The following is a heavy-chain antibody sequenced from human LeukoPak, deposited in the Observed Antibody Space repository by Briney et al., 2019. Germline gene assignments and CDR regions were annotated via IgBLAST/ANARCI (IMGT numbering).Heavy chain of an antibody. CDR3: ARDRLAGDY. D-gene: IGHD3-3*02. CDR1: GFRFSDYY. Sequence: PGGSLRLXCAASGFRFSDYYMTWIRQAPGKGLEWISYISASGTTVNYADSVKGRFTISRDNAKNSLYLRMNSLRAEDTAMYYCARDRLAGDYWGQGTLVTVSS. CDR2: ISASGTTV. J-gene: IGHJ4*02. V-gene: IGHV3-11*04.